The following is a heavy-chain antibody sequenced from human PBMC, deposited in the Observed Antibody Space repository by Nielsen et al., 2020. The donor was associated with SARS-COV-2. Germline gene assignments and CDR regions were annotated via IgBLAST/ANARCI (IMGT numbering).Heavy chain of an antibody. CDR3: AKDGVVRGDALDL. CDR2: VSASGGST. Sequence: GESLKISCAASGFTFNIYAMAWVRPAPGRGLQWVTGVSASGGSTYYTDSVKGRFSISRDNSKNTLFLQMHSLRVEDTALYYCAKDGVVRGDALDLWGQGTRVTVSS. CDR1: GFTFNIYA. D-gene: IGHD3-10*01. V-gene: IGHV3-23*01. J-gene: IGHJ3*01.